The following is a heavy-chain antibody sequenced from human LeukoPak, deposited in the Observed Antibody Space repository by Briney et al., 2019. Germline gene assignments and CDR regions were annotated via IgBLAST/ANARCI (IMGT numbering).Heavy chain of an antibody. V-gene: IGHV3-21*01. CDR3: ARDSYSSSWSGWFDP. CDR1: GFTFSSYS. D-gene: IGHD6-13*01. CDR2: ISSSSYI. J-gene: IGHJ5*02. Sequence: GGSLRLSCAASGFTFSSYSMNWVRQAPGKGLEWVSSISSSSYIYYADSVKGRFTISRDNAKNSLYLQMNSLRAEDTAVYYCARDSYSSSWSGWFDPWGQGTLVTVSS.